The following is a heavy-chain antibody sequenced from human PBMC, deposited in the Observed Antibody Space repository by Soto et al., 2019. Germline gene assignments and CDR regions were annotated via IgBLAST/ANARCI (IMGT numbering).Heavy chain of an antibody. D-gene: IGHD5-18*01. CDR1: GFPFSSYA. CDR3: ARARGYTYGLVY. J-gene: IGHJ4*02. Sequence: QVQLVESGGGVVQPGRSLRLSCVASGFPFSSYAMHWVRQAPGKGLEWVAVTSFDGNNEYYADSVKGRFTISRDNSRNTLYLQMNSLRVKDTAVYYCARARGYTYGLVYWGQGSLVTVSS. V-gene: IGHV3-30-3*01. CDR2: TSFDGNNE.